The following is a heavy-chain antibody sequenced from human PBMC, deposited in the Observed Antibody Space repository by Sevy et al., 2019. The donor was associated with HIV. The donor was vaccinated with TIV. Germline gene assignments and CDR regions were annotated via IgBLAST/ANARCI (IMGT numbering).Heavy chain of an antibody. D-gene: IGHD6-19*01. CDR1: GFTFSSYG. CDR2: IWYDGTNK. J-gene: IGHJ4*02. CDR3: ARGGRIAVAGRVGYFDY. V-gene: IGHV3-33*01. Sequence: GGSLRLSCAASGFTFSSYGMHWVRQAPGKGLEWVALIWYDGTNKYYADSVKGRFTISRDNSENTFYLQMNSLRAEDTAVYYCARGGRIAVAGRVGYFDYWGQGILVTASS.